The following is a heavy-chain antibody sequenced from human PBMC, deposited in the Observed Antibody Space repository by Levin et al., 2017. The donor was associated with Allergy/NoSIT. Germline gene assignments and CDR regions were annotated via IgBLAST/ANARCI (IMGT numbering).Heavy chain of an antibody. Sequence: GASVKVSCAASGFTFDDYGMSWVRQAPGKGLEWVSGINWNGGSTGYADSVKGRFTISRDNAKNSLYLQMNSLRAEDTALYYCARASYSSGWYVPGYWGQGTLVTVSS. CDR3: ARASYSSGWYVPGY. V-gene: IGHV3-20*04. CDR2: INWNGGST. J-gene: IGHJ4*02. CDR1: GFTFDDYG. D-gene: IGHD6-19*01.